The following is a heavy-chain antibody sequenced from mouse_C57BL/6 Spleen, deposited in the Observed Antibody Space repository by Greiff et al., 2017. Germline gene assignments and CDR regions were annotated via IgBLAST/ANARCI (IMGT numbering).Heavy chain of an antibody. CDR3: ASLTAWYCDV. J-gene: IGHJ1*03. Sequence: LPESGPELVKPGASVKISCKASGYAFSSSWLNWVKQRPGKGLEWIGRIYPGDGDTNYNGKFKGKATLTADKSSSTAYMQLSSLTSEDSAVYFWASLTAWYCDVWGTGTTVTVSS. CDR1: GYAFSSSW. D-gene: IGHD1-2*01. CDR2: IYPGDGDT. V-gene: IGHV1-82*01.